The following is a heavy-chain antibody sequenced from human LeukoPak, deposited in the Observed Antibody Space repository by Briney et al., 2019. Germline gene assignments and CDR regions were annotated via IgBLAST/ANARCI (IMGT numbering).Heavy chain of an antibody. Sequence: SGTLSLTCAVSGGSISSPVWWSWVRQPPGKGLEWIGEIYHSGSTNYSPSLKSRVTVSVDESKNQFSLKLNSVTAADTAVYYCARYLYYYLDVWGKGTTVTVSS. J-gene: IGHJ6*03. V-gene: IGHV4-4*02. CDR2: IYHSGST. CDR3: ARYLYYYLDV. CDR1: GGSISSPVW.